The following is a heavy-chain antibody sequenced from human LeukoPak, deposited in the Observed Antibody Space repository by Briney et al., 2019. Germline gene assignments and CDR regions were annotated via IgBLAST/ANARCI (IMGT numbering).Heavy chain of an antibody. J-gene: IGHJ6*03. CDR2: IYTSGST. CDR3: ARTTIGGTTLSLRGPAYYMDV. D-gene: IGHD5-12*01. Sequence: SETLSLTCTVSGGSVGSYYWSWIRQRAGKGLEWIGRIYTSGSTNYHPSLQSRVTISVDKSKNQFSLRLSSVTAADTAVYYCARTTIGGTTLSLRGPAYYMDVWGKGTTVTVSS. CDR1: GGSVGSYY. V-gene: IGHV4-4*07.